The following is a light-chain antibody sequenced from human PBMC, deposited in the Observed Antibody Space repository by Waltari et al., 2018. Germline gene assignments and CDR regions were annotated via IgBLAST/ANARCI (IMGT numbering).Light chain of an antibody. CDR3: QTWVTGIRVV. Sequence: QLVLTQSPSASASLGASVKLTCTLSSGHSTYAIAWHQQQPGKGPRDLMKVDSNGGHFKGDGIPDRFSGSSSGTERYLTISSLQSDDEADYYCQTWVTGIRVVFGGGTKLTVL. CDR2: VDSNGGH. CDR1: SGHSTYA. J-gene: IGLJ2*01. V-gene: IGLV4-69*02.